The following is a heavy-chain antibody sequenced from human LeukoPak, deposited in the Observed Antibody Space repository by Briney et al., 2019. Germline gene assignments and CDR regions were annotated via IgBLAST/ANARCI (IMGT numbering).Heavy chain of an antibody. J-gene: IGHJ6*02. D-gene: IGHD6-13*01. CDR1: GYTLTELS. CDR2: FDPEDGET. V-gene: IGHV1-24*01. Sequence: ASVKVSCKVSGYTLTELSMHWERQAPGKGLEWMGGFDPEDGETIYAQKFQGRVTMTEDTSTDTAYMELSSLRSEDTAVYYCATDRPIAAAGNYYYYGMDVWGQGTTVTVSS. CDR3: ATDRPIAAAGNYYYYGMDV.